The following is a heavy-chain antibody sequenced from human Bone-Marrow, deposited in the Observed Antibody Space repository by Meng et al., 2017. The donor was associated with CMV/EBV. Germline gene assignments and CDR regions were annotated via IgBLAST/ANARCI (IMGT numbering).Heavy chain of an antibody. CDR1: GYTFISSG. D-gene: IGHD6-13*01. V-gene: IGHV1-18*01. CDR2: ISTHNGNT. J-gene: IGHJ6*02. CDR3: ARTQIAVEAGGTKTKYYYYGLDV. Sequence: ASVKVSCKASGYTFISSGIHWVRQAPGQGLEWVGWISTHNGNTNYAKRFQDRITLTTNTSTATAYMELRSLRSDDTAVYYCARTQIAVEAGGTKTKYYYYGLDVWGQGTTVTVSS.